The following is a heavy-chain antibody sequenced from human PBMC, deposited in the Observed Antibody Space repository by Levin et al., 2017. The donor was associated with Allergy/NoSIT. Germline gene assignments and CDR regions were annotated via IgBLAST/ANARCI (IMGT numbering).Heavy chain of an antibody. CDR1: GFTFSSYW. V-gene: IGHV3-7*04. CDR3: AREGGFGELFPLGFDY. Sequence: LSLTCAASGFTFSSYWMSWVRQAPGKGLEWVANIKQDGSEKYYVDSVKGRFTISRDNAKNSLYLQMNSLRAEDTAVYYCAREGGFGELFPLGFDYWGQGTLVTVSS. D-gene: IGHD3-10*01. J-gene: IGHJ4*02. CDR2: IKQDGSEK.